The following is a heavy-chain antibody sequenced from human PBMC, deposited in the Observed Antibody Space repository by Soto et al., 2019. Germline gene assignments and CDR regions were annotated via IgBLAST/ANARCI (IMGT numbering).Heavy chain of an antibody. Sequence: SETLSLTCTVSGGSISSSSYYWGWIRQPPGKGLEWIGSIYYSGSTYYNPSLKSRVTISVDTSKNQFSLKLSSVTAADTAVYYCARLYGDYELSLPYYFDYWGQGTLVT. D-gene: IGHD4-17*01. CDR1: GGSISSSSYY. J-gene: IGHJ4*02. V-gene: IGHV4-39*01. CDR3: ARLYGDYELSLPYYFDY. CDR2: IYYSGST.